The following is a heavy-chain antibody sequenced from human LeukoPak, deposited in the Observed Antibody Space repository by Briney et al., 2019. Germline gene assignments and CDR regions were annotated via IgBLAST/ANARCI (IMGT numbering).Heavy chain of an antibody. CDR1: GFTFSRDS. CDR3: VRDNPRCCGVVPVNIDDY. J-gene: IGHJ4*02. Sequence: GGSLRLSCAASGFTFSRDSMNWVRQAPGKGLEWVSYINGGSSPIYYADSVRGRFTISRDNAKNSLYLQMHSLRAEDTAVYYCVRDNPRCCGVVPVNIDDYWGQGTLVTVSS. CDR2: INGGSSPI. V-gene: IGHV3-48*01. D-gene: IGHD2-15*01.